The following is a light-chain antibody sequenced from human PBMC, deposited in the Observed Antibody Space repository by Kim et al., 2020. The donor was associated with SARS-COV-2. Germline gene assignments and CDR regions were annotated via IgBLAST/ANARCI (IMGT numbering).Light chain of an antibody. CDR1: QDISYC. CDR3: QQHDNYLWT. Sequence: ASVGDRSTISCRARQDISYCLAWFQQRTGKAPKSQFYAASSLQTGVSSRFSGNGTGTDFTLPISSLQPEDSATYFCQQHDNYLWTIGQGTKVESK. V-gene: IGKV1-16*01. J-gene: IGKJ1*01. CDR2: AAS.